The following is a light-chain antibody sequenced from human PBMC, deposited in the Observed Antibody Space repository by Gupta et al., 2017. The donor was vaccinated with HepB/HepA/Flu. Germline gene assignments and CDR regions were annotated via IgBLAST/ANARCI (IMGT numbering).Light chain of an antibody. V-gene: IGKV1-9*01. J-gene: IGKJ4*01. CDR1: QGIRSY. CDR3: QQLTIYPLT. Sequence: DIQLTQSPSFLSASVGDRVTITCRASQGIRSYLAWYQQKPGKAPKLLIYAASTLQSGVPSRFSGSGSGTEFTLTIISLQPEDFASYFCQQLTIYPLTFGGGTKVEIK. CDR2: AAS.